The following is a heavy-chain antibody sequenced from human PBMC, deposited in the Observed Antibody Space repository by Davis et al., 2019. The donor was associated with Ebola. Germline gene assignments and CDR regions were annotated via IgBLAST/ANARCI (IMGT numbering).Heavy chain of an antibody. CDR3: ARYSYGTGTLDY. J-gene: IGHJ4*02. Sequence: GGSLRLSCAASGFTFTSYAMHWVRQAPGNGPEWVAVISDDGSNKYYADSVKGRFTISRDNSKNTLYLQMHSLRAEDTAVYYCARYSYGTGTLDYWGQGTLVTVSS. V-gene: IGHV3-30-3*01. D-gene: IGHD5-18*01. CDR1: GFTFTSYA. CDR2: ISDDGSNK.